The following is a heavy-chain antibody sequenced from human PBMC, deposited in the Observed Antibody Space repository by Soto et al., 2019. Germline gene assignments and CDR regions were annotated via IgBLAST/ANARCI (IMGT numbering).Heavy chain of an antibody. V-gene: IGHV4-39*01. CDR3: ARQRMYYDSSGYRPYYYYGMDV. Sequence: QLQLQESGPGLVKPSETLSLTCTVSGGSISSSSCYWGWIRQPPGKGMEWIGRIYYSGSTYYNPSLKSRVAISQDTSKNQFSLKLSAVTAADTAVYYCARQRMYYDSSGYRPYYYYGMDVWGQGTTVTVSS. D-gene: IGHD3-22*01. CDR1: GGSISSSSCY. J-gene: IGHJ6*02. CDR2: IYYSGST.